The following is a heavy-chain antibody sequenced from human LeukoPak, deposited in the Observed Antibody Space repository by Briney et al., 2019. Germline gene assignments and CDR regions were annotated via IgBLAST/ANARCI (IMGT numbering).Heavy chain of an antibody. J-gene: IGHJ6*02. Sequence: GGSLRLSCAASGFTFSSYAMHWVRQAPGKGLEWVAVISYDGSNKYYADSVKGRFTISRDNSKNTLYLQMNSLRAEDMAVYYCARGRYSSGRNYYYYGMDVWGQGATVTVSS. CDR1: GFTFSSYA. D-gene: IGHD6-19*01. V-gene: IGHV3-30-3*01. CDR3: ARGRYSSGRNYYYYGMDV. CDR2: ISYDGSNK.